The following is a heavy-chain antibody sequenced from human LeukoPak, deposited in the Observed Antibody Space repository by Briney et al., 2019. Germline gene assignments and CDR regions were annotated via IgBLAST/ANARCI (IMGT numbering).Heavy chain of an antibody. CDR1: GASISSYY. CDR3: ARGAPGGNDYGDY. V-gene: IGHV4-59*01. CDR2: IFHSGST. J-gene: IGHJ4*02. Sequence: SETLSLTCTVSGASISSYYWSWIRQPPGKGLEWIGYIFHSGSTNYNPSLKSRVTISVDTSKNQLSLRLSSVTAADTAVYYCARGAPGGNDYGDYWGQGTLVTVSS.